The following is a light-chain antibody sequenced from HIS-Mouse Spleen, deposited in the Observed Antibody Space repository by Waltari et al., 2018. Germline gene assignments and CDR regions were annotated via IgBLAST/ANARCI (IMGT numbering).Light chain of an antibody. CDR3: QVWDSSSDHVV. CDR1: NIGSKS. CDR2: DDS. J-gene: IGLJ2*01. V-gene: IGLV3-21*03. Sequence: SYVLTQPPPVSVAPGKTARITCGGNNIGSKSVHWYQQKPGQAPVLVVYDDSDRPSWIPGRFSGSNSGNTATMTISRVEAVDEADYYCQVWDSSSDHVVFGGGTKLTVL.